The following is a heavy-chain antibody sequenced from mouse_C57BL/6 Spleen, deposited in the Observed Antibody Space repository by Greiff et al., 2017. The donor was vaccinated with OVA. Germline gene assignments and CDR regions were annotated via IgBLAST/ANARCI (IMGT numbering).Heavy chain of an antibody. CDR2: IYIGNGNT. Sequence: EVHLVESGAELVRPGSSVKMSCKTSGYTFTSYGINWVKQRHGQGLDWIGYIYIGNGNTEYNEKFKGKATLTSETSTSKAYMQLSSLTSEDSAIYFCARSIRTEYAMDYWGQGTSVTVSS. CDR1: GYTFTSYG. CDR3: ARSIRTEYAMDY. J-gene: IGHJ4*01. V-gene: IGHV1-58*01.